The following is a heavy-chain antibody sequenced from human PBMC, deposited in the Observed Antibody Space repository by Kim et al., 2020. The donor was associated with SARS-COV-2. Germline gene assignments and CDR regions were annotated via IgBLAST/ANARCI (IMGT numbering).Heavy chain of an antibody. CDR3: ARVPGSLLWFGEFDY. D-gene: IGHD3-10*01. Sequence: SVKVSCKASGGTFSSYAISWVRQAPGQGLEWMGGIIPIFGTANYAQKFQGRVTITADESTSTAYMELSSLRSEDTAVYYCARVPGSLLWFGEFDYWGQGTLVTVSS. J-gene: IGHJ4*02. CDR2: IIPIFGTA. CDR1: GGTFSSYA. V-gene: IGHV1-69*13.